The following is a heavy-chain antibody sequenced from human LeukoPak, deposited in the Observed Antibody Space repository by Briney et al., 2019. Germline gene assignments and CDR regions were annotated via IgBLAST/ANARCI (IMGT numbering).Heavy chain of an antibody. V-gene: IGHV3-30-3*01. J-gene: IGHJ3*02. Sequence: GGSLRLSCAASGFTFSSYAMHWVRQAPGKGLEWVAVISYDGSNKYYADSVKGRFTISRDNSKNTLYLQMNSLRAEDTAVYYCARGNYDFWSGYHRSGAFDIWGQGTMVTVSS. CDR2: ISYDGSNK. CDR1: GFTFSSYA. D-gene: IGHD3-3*01. CDR3: ARGNYDFWSGYHRSGAFDI.